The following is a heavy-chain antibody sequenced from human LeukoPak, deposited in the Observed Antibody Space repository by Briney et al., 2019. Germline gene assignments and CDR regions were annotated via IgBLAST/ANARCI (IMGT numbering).Heavy chain of an antibody. CDR2: ISSSSSYI. CDR3: ARGALGGTFFDY. CDR1: GFTVSSNY. D-gene: IGHD2-15*01. J-gene: IGHJ4*02. V-gene: IGHV3-21*01. Sequence: GGSLRLSCAASGFTVSSNYMSWVRQAPGKGLEWVSSISSSSSYIYYADSVKGRFTISRDNTKNSLYLQMNSLRAEDTAVYYCARGALGGTFFDYWGQGTLVTVSS.